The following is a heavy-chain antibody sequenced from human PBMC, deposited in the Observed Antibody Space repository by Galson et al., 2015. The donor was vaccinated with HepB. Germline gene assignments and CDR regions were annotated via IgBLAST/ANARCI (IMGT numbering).Heavy chain of an antibody. V-gene: IGHV3-30-3*01. J-gene: IGHJ6*02. CDR2: ISYGGSNK. Sequence: SLRLSCAASGFTFSSYAMHWVRQAPGKGLEWVAVISYGGSNKYYADSVKGRFTISRDNSKNTLYLQMNSLRAEDTAVYYCARAGGYIDYYYYYGMDVWGQGTTVTVSS. CDR1: GFTFSSYA. CDR3: ARAGGYIDYYYYYGMDV. D-gene: IGHD3-22*01.